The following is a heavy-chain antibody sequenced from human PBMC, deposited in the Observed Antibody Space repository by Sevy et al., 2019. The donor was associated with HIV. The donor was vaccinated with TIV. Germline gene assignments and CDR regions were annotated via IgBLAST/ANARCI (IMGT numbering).Heavy chain of an antibody. CDR2: ITSNGGSP. D-gene: IGHD4-17*01. V-gene: IGHV3-23*01. J-gene: IGHJ5*02. CDR3: AMCLTPVTIQESFDP. Sequence: GGSLRLSCAASGFTFSSSAMTWVRQAPGKGLEWVSAITSNGGSPSYADSVKGRFTISRDNPHSTLFLQMNSLRAEDTAVYYCAMCLTPVTIQESFDPWGQGTLVTVSS. CDR1: GFTFSSSA.